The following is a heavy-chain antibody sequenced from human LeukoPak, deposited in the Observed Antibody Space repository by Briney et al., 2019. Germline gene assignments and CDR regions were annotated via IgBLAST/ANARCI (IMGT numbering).Heavy chain of an antibody. Sequence: GGSLIHSCAASGFTFSSYGMHWVRQAPGKGLEWVAVISYDGSNKYYADSVKGRFTISRDNSKNTLYLQMNSLRAEDTAVYYCAKDAKSRDGYNPPDYWGQGTLVTVSS. J-gene: IGHJ4*02. D-gene: IGHD5-24*01. CDR2: ISYDGSNK. V-gene: IGHV3-30*18. CDR3: AKDAKSRDGYNPPDY. CDR1: GFTFSSYG.